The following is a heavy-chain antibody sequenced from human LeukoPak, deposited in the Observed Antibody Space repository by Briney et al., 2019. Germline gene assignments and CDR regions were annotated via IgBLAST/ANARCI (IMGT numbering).Heavy chain of an antibody. CDR2: ISGSGGST. CDR3: AQVCFNVVYAPGG. V-gene: IGHV3-23*01. J-gene: IGHJ4*02. CDR1: RFSFSTIS. Sequence: GGSLRLSCAVSRFSFSTISMGWVRQAPGKGLEWVSVISGSGGSTYYADSVKGRFTISRDNSKNTLYLQMNSLRAEDTAVYYCAQVCFNVVYAPGGWGEGSLVTVSS. D-gene: IGHD2-8*02.